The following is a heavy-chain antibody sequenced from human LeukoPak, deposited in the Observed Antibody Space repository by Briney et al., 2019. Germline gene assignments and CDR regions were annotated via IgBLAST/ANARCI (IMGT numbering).Heavy chain of an antibody. Sequence: SETLSLTCTVSGGSISIYYWSWIRQPPGKGLEWIGYIYYSGSTNYNPSLKSRVTISVDTSKNQFSLKLSSVTAADTAVYYCARLGYYDSSGYYDHPWGQGTLVTVSS. CDR1: GGSISIYY. CDR3: ARLGYYDSSGYYDHP. J-gene: IGHJ5*02. V-gene: IGHV4-59*08. CDR2: IYYSGST. D-gene: IGHD3-22*01.